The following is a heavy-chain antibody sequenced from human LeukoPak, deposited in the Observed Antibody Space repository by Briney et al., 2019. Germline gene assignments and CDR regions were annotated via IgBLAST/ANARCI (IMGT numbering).Heavy chain of an antibody. CDR2: ISYDGSNK. J-gene: IGHJ4*02. D-gene: IGHD1-20*01. Sequence: GGSLRLSCAASGFTFSSYGMHWVRQAPGKGLEWVAVISYDGSNKYYADSVKGRFTISRDNSKNTLYLQMNSLRAEDTAVYYCAKGITGTSRFDYWGQGTLVTVSS. CDR3: AKGITGTSRFDY. CDR1: GFTFSSYG. V-gene: IGHV3-30*18.